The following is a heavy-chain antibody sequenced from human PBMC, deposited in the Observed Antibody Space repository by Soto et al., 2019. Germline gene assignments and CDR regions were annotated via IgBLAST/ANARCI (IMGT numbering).Heavy chain of an antibody. J-gene: IGHJ4*02. CDR3: VSSLNYDFWRDGGRHFYFDY. CDR2: VYHSGST. D-gene: IGHD3-3*01. Sequence: VQLQESGPGQVKPSETLSLTCDVSGASIRSDNWWTWVRQPPGRGLEWIGEVYHSGSTNYSPSLKSRVTISVDKSKNQFSLKLTSVTAADTAVYYCVSSLNYDFWRDGGRHFYFDYWGRGILATVSS. V-gene: IGHV4-4*02. CDR1: GASIRSDNW.